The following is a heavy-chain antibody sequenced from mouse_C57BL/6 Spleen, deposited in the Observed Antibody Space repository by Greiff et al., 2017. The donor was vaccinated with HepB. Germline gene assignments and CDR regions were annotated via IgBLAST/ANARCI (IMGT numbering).Heavy chain of an antibody. CDR3: ARNSNYDFLYAMDY. CDR2: IHPNSGST. J-gene: IGHJ4*01. D-gene: IGHD2-5*01. CDR1: GYTFTSYW. V-gene: IGHV1-64*01. Sequence: QVQLQQPGAELVKPGASVKLSCKASGYTFTSYWMHWVKQRPGQGLEWIGMIHPNSGSTNYNEKFKSKATLTVDKSSSTAYMQLSSLTSEDSAVYYCARNSNYDFLYAMDYWGQGTSVTVSS.